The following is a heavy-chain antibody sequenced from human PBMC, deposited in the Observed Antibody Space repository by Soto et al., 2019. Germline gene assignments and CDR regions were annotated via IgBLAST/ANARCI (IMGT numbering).Heavy chain of an antibody. J-gene: IGHJ4*02. D-gene: IGHD2-2*01. V-gene: IGHV2-5*02. Sequence: QITLKESGPTLVKPTQTLTLTCTFSGFSLRTSGVAVGWIRQPPGKALEWLALIYWDDDKRYSPSLKRRLTITKDTSKNPVVLTMTNVDPVDTATYYCAHRLRDSTSSHYDYWGQGTLVTVSS. CDR3: AHRLRDSTSSHYDY. CDR2: IYWDDDK. CDR1: GFSLRTSGVA.